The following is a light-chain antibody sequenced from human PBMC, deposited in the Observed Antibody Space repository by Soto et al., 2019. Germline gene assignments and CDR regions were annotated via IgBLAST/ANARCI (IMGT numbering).Light chain of an antibody. CDR3: QQYDNWPPRWT. Sequence: EIVMTQSPATLSVSPGERATLSCRASQSVTTNVAWYQQKPGQAPRLLIHGASTRATGIPARFSGSGSGTEFTFTITSLQSEDFALYYCQQYDNWPPRWTFGQGTKVDI. J-gene: IGKJ1*01. CDR2: GAS. CDR1: QSVTTN. V-gene: IGKV3-15*01.